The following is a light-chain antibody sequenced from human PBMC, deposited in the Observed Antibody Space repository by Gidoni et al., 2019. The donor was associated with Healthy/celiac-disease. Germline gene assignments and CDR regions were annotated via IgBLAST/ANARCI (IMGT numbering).Light chain of an antibody. CDR2: KSS. V-gene: IGKV1-5*03. CDR3: QEFSAFSWT. Sequence: DIQVTQSPSTLSASVGDRLTIPCRASRSISNWLAWHQHKPGKAPKLLIYKSSILEAGVPSRFSGSGSEREFTLTISSLQPDDFATYYCQEFSAFSWTFGQGTRVEMK. J-gene: IGKJ1*01. CDR1: RSISNW.